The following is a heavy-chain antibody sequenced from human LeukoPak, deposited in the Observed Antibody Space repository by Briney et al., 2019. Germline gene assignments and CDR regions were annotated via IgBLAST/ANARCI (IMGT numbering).Heavy chain of an antibody. D-gene: IGHD1-7*01. J-gene: IGHJ3*02. CDR3: AREGSGPNFDAFDI. CDR1: RFTFNAYY. V-gene: IGHV1-46*02. CDR2: INPSGGST. Sequence: ASMKVSCKASRFTFNAYYIHCVRQAPEQELEWMGIINPSGGSTSYAQKVQGRVTTTRDMSTSTVYMELSSLRSEDTAVYYCAREGSGPNFDAFDIWGQGTMVTVSS.